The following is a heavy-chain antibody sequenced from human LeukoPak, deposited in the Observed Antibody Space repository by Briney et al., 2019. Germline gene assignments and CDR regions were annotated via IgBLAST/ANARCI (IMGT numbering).Heavy chain of an antibody. J-gene: IGHJ4*02. CDR2: FDPADGDT. CDR3: ATSRDLFNFDY. V-gene: IGHV1-24*01. D-gene: IGHD3-10*01. Sequence: ASVKVSCKVSGYTLTERSMHWVRQSPGKGLEWMGGFDPADGDTVYAQHLEGRVTMTVETSTDTAYVQLSGLRPEDTAVYYCATSRDLFNFDYWGQGTLVIVSS. CDR1: GYTLTERS.